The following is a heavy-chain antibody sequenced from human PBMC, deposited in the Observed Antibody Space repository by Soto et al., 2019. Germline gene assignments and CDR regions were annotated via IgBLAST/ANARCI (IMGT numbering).Heavy chain of an antibody. CDR3: AKLGYNWNYRDAFDI. D-gene: IGHD1-7*01. CDR2: ISGSGGNT. J-gene: IGHJ3*02. V-gene: IGHV3-23*01. Sequence: GGSLRLSCAASGFTFSSYAMSWVRQAPGKGLEWVSAISGSGGNTYYADSVKGRFTISRDNSKNTLYLQMNSLRAEDTAVYYCAKLGYNWNYRDAFDIWGQGTMVTVSS. CDR1: GFTFSSYA.